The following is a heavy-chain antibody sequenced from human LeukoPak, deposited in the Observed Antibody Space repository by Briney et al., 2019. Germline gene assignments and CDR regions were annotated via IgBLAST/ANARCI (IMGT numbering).Heavy chain of an antibody. V-gene: IGHV1-2*04. D-gene: IGHD2-15*01. CDR2: IDLYTGGA. CDR3: ARDILGRSNGGSNYFGMEV. J-gene: IGHJ6*01. CDR1: GYRFTTYF. Sequence: GASVKVSCKASGYRFTTYFIHWVRQAPGQGLEWMGCIDLYTGGAHYAQKFQDWLSMTRDTSINTAYMELSSLRSDDAAVYYCARDILGRSNGGSNYFGMEVWGKGPRSPSP.